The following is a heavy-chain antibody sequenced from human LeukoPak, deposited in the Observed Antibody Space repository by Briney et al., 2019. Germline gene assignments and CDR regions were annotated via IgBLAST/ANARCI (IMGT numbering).Heavy chain of an antibody. D-gene: IGHD6-19*01. CDR1: GFIFRSYA. Sequence: PGGSLRLSCAASGFIFRSYALSWVRQAPGKGLEWVSGVTGSGGSTYYADSVKGRFTISRDNSKNTLYLQMNSLRAEDTAVYYCAKDNGSGWDRYWYYGMDVWGQGTTVTVSS. J-gene: IGHJ6*02. V-gene: IGHV3-23*01. CDR3: AKDNGSGWDRYWYYGMDV. CDR2: VTGSGGST.